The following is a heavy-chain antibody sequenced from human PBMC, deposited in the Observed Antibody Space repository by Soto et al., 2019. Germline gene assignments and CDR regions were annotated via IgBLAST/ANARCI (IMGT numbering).Heavy chain of an antibody. D-gene: IGHD3-16*01. CDR1: GFTFNNYG. Sequence: QVQVVESGGGVVQPGTSLRLSCAASGFTFNNYGMHWVRQAPGKGLEWVAVIWYDASHKYYADSVKGRITISRDNSKNTLYLQMSSLRGEDTAVYYCARDKTFGGTIGSAFDSWGQGTLVTVSS. CDR3: ARDKTFGGTIGSAFDS. J-gene: IGHJ4*02. CDR2: IWYDASHK. V-gene: IGHV3-33*01.